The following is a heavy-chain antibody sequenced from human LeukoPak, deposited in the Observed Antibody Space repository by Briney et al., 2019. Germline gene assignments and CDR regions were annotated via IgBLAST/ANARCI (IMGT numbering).Heavy chain of an antibody. CDR3: ASFPPYMVRTDAFDI. V-gene: IGHV3-21*01. Sequence: GGSLRLSCAASGFTLSSYSMNWVRQAPGKGLEWVSSISRSSAYIYYADSAKGRFTISRDNAKNSLYLQMNSLRAEDTAVYYCASFPPYMVRTDAFDIWGQGTMVTVSS. D-gene: IGHD3-10*01. CDR2: ISRSSAYI. CDR1: GFTLSSYS. J-gene: IGHJ3*02.